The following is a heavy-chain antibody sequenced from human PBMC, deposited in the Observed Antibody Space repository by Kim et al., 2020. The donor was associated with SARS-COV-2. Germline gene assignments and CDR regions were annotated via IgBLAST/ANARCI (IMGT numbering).Heavy chain of an antibody. V-gene: IGHV3-30-3*01. D-gene: IGHD3-16*01. CDR3: ARGSGGGSYRAYFDY. J-gene: IGHJ4*02. CDR1: GFTFSSYA. CDR2: ISYDGSNK. Sequence: GGSLRLSCAASGFTFSSYAMHWVRQAPGKGLEWVAVISYDGSNKYYADSVKGRFTISRDNSKNTLYLQMNSLRAEYTAVYYCARGSGGGSYRAYFDYWGQGTLVTVSS.